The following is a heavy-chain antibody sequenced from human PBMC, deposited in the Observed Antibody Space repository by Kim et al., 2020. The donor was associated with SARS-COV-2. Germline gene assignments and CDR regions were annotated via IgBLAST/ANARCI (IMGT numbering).Heavy chain of an antibody. D-gene: IGHD5-12*01. V-gene: IGHV7-4-1*02. Sequence: AQGFTGRFVFSLDTSVSTAYLQISSLKAEDTAVYYCARGRDGYNPWIFDYWGQGTLVTVSS. J-gene: IGHJ4*02. CDR3: ARGRDGYNPWIFDY.